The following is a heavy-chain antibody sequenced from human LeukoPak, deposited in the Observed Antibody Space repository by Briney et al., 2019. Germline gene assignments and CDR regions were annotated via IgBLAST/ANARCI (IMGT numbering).Heavy chain of an antibody. V-gene: IGHV3-53*01. J-gene: IGHJ4*02. D-gene: IGHD3-3*01. Sequence: GGSLRLSCAASGFTVSTNCMTWVRQAPGKGLEWVSTIYSGGTTYYADSVMGRFTISRHNSRNTLYLQMNSLRAEDTAVYYCARAWRGSYVFDYWGQGTLVTVSS. CDR3: ARAWRGSYVFDY. CDR1: GFTVSTNC. CDR2: IYSGGTT.